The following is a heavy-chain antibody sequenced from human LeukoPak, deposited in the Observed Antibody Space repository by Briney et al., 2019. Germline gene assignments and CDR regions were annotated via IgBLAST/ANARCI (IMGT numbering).Heavy chain of an antibody. J-gene: IGHJ4*02. Sequence: GGSLRLSCAASGFTFSSFGMHWVRQSPGKGLEWVAVIWYDGSTKVYADSVKGRFTISRDNSRNTLYLQVNSLRAEDTAVYYCVRDRYSSMWSVFEYWGQGALVTVSS. D-gene: IGHD6-13*01. V-gene: IGHV3-33*01. CDR2: IWYDGSTK. CDR3: VRDRYSSMWSVFEY. CDR1: GFTFSSFG.